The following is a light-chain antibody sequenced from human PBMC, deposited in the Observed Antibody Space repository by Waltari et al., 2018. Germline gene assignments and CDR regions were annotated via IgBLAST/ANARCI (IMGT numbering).Light chain of an antibody. CDR1: TSVVGSYNL. J-gene: IGLJ3*02. CDR2: GVS. CDR3: CSYANSNTLL. Sequence: QSALTQPASVSGFPGQSITISCTGTTSVVGSYNLVSWYQQHPGQAPKLIIYGVSNRPSGMSYRFSGSKSGYTASLTISGLQAEDEADYYCCSYANSNTLLFGGGTKLTVL. V-gene: IGLV2-23*02.